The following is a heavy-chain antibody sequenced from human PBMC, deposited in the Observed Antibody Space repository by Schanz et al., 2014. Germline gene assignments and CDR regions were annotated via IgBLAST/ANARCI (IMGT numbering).Heavy chain of an antibody. Sequence: EVQLLESGGGLVQPGGSLRLCCAASGFTFSSYAMSWVRQAPGQGLELVAAISGSGGRTYYADSVKGRFIITRDNTKNNAKNTLYVQMNSLRAEDTAVYYCAKDKSGAHGAFDIWGQGTMVTVSS. CDR3: AKDKSGAHGAFDI. CDR2: ISGSGGRT. CDR1: GFTFSSYA. D-gene: IGHD3-10*01. V-gene: IGHV3-23*01. J-gene: IGHJ3*02.